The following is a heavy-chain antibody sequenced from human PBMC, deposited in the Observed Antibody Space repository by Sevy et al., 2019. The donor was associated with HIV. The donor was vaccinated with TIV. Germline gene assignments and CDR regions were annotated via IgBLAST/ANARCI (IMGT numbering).Heavy chain of an antibody. Sequence: ASVKVSCKASGYTFTGYYMHWVRQAPGQGLEGMGWINPNSGGTNYAQKFQGRVTMTRYTSISTAYMELRRLRLDDTAVYYCARDRLRLGELSLSPSDAFDIWGQGTMVTVSS. D-gene: IGHD3-16*02. CDR1: GYTFTGYY. CDR3: ARDRLRLGELSLSPSDAFDI. CDR2: INPNSGGT. J-gene: IGHJ3*02. V-gene: IGHV1-2*02.